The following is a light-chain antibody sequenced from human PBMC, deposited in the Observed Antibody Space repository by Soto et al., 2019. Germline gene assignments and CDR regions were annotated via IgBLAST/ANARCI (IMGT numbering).Light chain of an antibody. CDR1: TGAVTSGNY. CDR3: LFYYGGAQLV. CDR2: TTN. V-gene: IGLV7-43*01. J-gene: IGLJ3*02. Sequence: QAVVTQEPSLTVSPGGTVTLTCASSTGAVTSGNYPSWFQQRPGQAPRTLIYTTNSKHSWTPARFSGSLLGDKAALTLSGVQPEDEADYYCLFYYGGAQLVFGGGTKLTVL.